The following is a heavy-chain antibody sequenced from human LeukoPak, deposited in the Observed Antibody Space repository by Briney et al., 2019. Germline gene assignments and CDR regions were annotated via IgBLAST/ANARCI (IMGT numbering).Heavy chain of an antibody. J-gene: IGHJ5*02. D-gene: IGHD3-10*01. CDR2: ISAYNGNT. Sequence: GASVKVSCKASGYTFTSYGISWVRQAPGQGLEWMGWISAYNGNTNYAQKLQGRVTMTTDTSTSTAYMELRSLRSDDTAVYYCARDQSLWFGELFGNGFDPWGQGTLVTVSS. V-gene: IGHV1-18*04. CDR1: GYTFTSYG. CDR3: ARDQSLWFGELFGNGFDP.